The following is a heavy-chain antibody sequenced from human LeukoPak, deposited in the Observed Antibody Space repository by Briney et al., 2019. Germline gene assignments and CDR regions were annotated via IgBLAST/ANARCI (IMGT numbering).Heavy chain of an antibody. CDR3: ARGLLRIAAAGTGNWFDP. CDR1: GFTFDDYA. CDR2: IYWSGSRI. V-gene: IGHV3-9*01. J-gene: IGHJ5*02. D-gene: IGHD6-13*01. Sequence: SGGSLRLSCAASGFTFDDYAMHWVRQGPGKGLEWVSGIYWSGSRIDYADSVKGRFTISRDNAKNTLYLQMNSLRAEDTAVYYCARGLLRIAAAGTGNWFDPWGQGTLVTVSS.